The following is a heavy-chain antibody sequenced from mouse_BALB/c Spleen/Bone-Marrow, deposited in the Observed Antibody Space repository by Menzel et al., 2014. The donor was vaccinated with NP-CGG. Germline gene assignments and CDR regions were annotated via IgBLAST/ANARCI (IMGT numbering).Heavy chain of an antibody. CDR3: ARGRDWFDY. D-gene: IGHD3-3*01. CDR1: GFTFSGYG. Sequence: EVKVVESGGGLVQPGGSPKLSCAASGFTFSGYGMSWVRQTPDKGLELVATISGSGSSTYYPDSVKGRFTISRDNARNTLYLQMSSLKSEDTAMYYCARGRDWFDYWGQGTTLTVSS. J-gene: IGHJ2*01. V-gene: IGHV5-6-3*01. CDR2: ISGSGSST.